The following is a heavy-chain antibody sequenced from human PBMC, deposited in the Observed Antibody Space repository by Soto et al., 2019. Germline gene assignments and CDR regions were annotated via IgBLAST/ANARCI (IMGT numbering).Heavy chain of an antibody. CDR2: IIPIFGTA. Sequence: ASVKVSCKASGGTFSSYAISWVRQAPGQGLEWMGGIIPIFGTANYAQKFQGRVTITADESTSTAYMELSSLRSEDTAVYYCARNTYSGYDQNWFDPWGKGTLVTVSS. V-gene: IGHV1-69*13. CDR1: GGTFSSYA. J-gene: IGHJ5*02. CDR3: ARNTYSGYDQNWFDP. D-gene: IGHD5-12*01.